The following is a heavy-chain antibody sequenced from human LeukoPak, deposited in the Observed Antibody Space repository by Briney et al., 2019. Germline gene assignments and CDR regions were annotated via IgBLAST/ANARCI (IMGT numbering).Heavy chain of an antibody. CDR1: GGSISSGGYS. J-gene: IGHJ5*02. D-gene: IGHD2-8*01. CDR3: ARGPHIVLMVYAKGFDP. Sequence: PSETLSLTCAVSGGSISSGGYSWSWIRQPPGKGLEWIGYIYHSGSTYYNPSLKSRVTISVDRSKNQFSLKLSSATAADTAVYYCARGPHIVLMVYAKGFDPWGQGTLVTVSS. CDR2: IYHSGST. V-gene: IGHV4-30-2*01.